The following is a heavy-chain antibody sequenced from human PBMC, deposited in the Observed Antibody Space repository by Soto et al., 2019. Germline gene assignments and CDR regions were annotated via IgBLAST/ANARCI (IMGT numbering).Heavy chain of an antibody. CDR1: GYTFTSYG. CDR2: ISAYDGNT. Sequence: QVQLVQSGAEVKKPGASVKVSCKASGYTFTSYGISWVRQAPGQGLEWRGWISAYDGNTNYAQKRQGRDTMTTDTTTSTAYKELSSLRSDDTAVYYCAGDGGVQARFDPWGQGTLVTVSS. J-gene: IGHJ5*02. V-gene: IGHV1-18*01. CDR3: AGDGGVQARFDP. D-gene: IGHD1-1*01.